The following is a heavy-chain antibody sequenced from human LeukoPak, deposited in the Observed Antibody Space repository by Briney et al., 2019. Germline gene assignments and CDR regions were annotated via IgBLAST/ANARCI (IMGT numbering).Heavy chain of an antibody. CDR1: GFTFSDYD. CDR2: ISTSGSVS. V-gene: IGHV3-11*04. D-gene: IGHD1-1*01. J-gene: IGHJ4*02. CDR3: VRRSMTTFDY. Sequence: GGSLRLSCAASGFTFSDYDMSWMRQAPGKGLEWASSISTSGSVSYYGDSVKGRFTISRDNAKTSLYLQMNTLRAEDTAVYYCVRRSMTTFDYWGQGSLVTVSS.